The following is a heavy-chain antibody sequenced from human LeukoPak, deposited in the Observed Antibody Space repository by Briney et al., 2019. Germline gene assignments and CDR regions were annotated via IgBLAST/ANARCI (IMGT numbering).Heavy chain of an antibody. V-gene: IGHV1-18*01. Sequence: ASVKVSCKASGCTFRSHAISWVREAPGQGLEWMGWISAYNGKTNYAQKLQGRVTMTTDTSTSTAYMELRSLRSDDTAVYYCARVGTAYPLYCSGGSCPLDYWGQGTLVTVSS. J-gene: IGHJ4*02. CDR1: GCTFRSHA. CDR3: ARVGTAYPLYCSGGSCPLDY. CDR2: ISAYNGKT. D-gene: IGHD2-15*01.